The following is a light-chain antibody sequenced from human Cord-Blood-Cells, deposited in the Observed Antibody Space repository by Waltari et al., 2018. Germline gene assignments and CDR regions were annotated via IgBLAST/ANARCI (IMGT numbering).Light chain of an antibody. V-gene: IGKV1-39*01. J-gene: IGKJ1*01. Sequence: DIQMTQSPSSLSASVGDRVTITCRASQSISSYLTWYQQKPGKAPKLLIYAASSLQSGVPSRLSGSGSGTDFTLTISSLQPEDFATYYCQQSYSTPWTFGQGTKVEIK. CDR2: AAS. CDR1: QSISSY. CDR3: QQSYSTPWT.